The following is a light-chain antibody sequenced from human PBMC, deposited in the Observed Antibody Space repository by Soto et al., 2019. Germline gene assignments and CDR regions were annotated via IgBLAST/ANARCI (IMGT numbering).Light chain of an antibody. CDR1: SSDVGSYNR. CDR3: SSYTSSSTFVL. CDR2: EVS. J-gene: IGLJ2*01. V-gene: IGLV2-18*02. Sequence: QSVLTQPPSVSGSPGQSVTISCTGTSSDVGSYNRVSWYQQPPGTAPKLMIYEVSNRPSGVPDRFSGSKSGNTASLTISGLQAEDEADYSCSSYTSSSTFVLFGGGTKLTVL.